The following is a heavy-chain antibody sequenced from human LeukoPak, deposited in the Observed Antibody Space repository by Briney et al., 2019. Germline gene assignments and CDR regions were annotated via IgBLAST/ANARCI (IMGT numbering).Heavy chain of an antibody. CDR2: IYYSGST. J-gene: IGHJ4*02. D-gene: IGHD2-8*02. V-gene: IGHV4-59*01. Sequence: SETLSLTYTVSGGSISSYYWSWIRQPPGKGLEWIGYIYYSGSTNYNPSLKSRVTISVDTSKNQFSLKLSSVTAADTAVYYCARGAFLLSLDYWGQGTLVTVSS. CDR1: GGSISSYY. CDR3: ARGAFLLSLDY.